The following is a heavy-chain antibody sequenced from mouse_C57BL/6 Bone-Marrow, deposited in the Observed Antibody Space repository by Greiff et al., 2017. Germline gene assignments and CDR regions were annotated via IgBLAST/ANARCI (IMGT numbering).Heavy chain of an antibody. CDR3: AREPDYDYDNYAMDY. Sequence: VQLQQPGAELVMPGASVKLSCKASGYTFTSYWMHWVKQRPGQGLEWIGEIDPSDSYSNYNQKFKGKSTVTVDKSTSTAYMQLSSLTSEDSAVYYCAREPDYDYDNYAMDYWGQGTSVTVSS. V-gene: IGHV1-69*01. D-gene: IGHD2-4*01. CDR2: IDPSDSYS. J-gene: IGHJ4*01. CDR1: GYTFTSYW.